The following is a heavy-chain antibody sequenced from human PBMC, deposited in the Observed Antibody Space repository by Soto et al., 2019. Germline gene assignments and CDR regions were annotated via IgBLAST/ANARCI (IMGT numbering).Heavy chain of an antibody. CDR2: IYQSGNT. D-gene: IGHD3-22*01. CDR3: GRGDCYASSGLTFEY. J-gene: IGHJ4*02. CDR1: GGSINSGGFS. V-gene: IGHV4-30-2*01. Sequence: SETLSLTCTVSGGSINSGGFSWSWIRQPPGKGLEWIGDIYQSGNTYYSPSLESRVTISVDRSKSQVSLNVTSVTAADTAMYYCGRGDCYASSGLTFEYWGPGALDTASS.